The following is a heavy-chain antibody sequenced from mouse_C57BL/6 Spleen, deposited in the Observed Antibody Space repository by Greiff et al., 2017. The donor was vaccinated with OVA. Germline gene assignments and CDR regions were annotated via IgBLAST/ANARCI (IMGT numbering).Heavy chain of an antibody. Sequence: VQLQQSGPELVKPGASVKISCKASGYAFSSSWMNWVKQRPGKGLEWIGRIYPGDGDTNYNGKFKGKATLTADKSSSTAYMQLSSLTSEDSAVYFCARIHSERAMDYWVKEPQSPSPQ. CDR1: GYAFSSSW. CDR2: IYPGDGDT. J-gene: IGHJ4*01. CDR3: ARIHSERAMDY. V-gene: IGHV1-82*01. D-gene: IGHD3-2*02.